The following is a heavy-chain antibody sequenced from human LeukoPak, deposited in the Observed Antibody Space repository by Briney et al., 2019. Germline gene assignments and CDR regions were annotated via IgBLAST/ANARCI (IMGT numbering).Heavy chain of an antibody. CDR2: INTDGSST. V-gene: IGHV3-74*01. J-gene: IGHJ4*02. CDR3: ARDGYCSSTSCYYFDY. Sequence: GRSLRLSCAASGFTFSNYWIHCVRQAPGKGMVWISRINTDGSSTSYASSVKGRFTISRDNAKNTLYLQMNSLRAEDTAVYYCARDGYCSSTSCYYFDYWGQGTLVTVSS. D-gene: IGHD2-2*01. CDR1: GFTFSNYW.